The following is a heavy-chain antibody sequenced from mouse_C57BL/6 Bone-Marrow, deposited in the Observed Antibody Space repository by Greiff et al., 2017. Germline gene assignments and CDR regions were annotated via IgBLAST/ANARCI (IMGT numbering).Heavy chain of an antibody. CDR2: IDPSDSYT. Sequence: QVQLQQPGAELVRPGTSVKLSCKASVYTFTSYWMHWVKQRPGQGLEWIGVIDPSDSYTNYNQKFKGKATLTVDTSSSTAYMQLSSLTSEDSAVYYCARHYYDYDDFDYWGQGTTLTVSS. CDR1: VYTFTSYW. J-gene: IGHJ2*01. CDR3: ARHYYDYDDFDY. V-gene: IGHV1-59*01. D-gene: IGHD2-4*01.